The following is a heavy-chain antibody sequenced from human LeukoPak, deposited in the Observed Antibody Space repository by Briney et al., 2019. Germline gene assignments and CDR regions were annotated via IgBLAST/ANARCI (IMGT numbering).Heavy chain of an antibody. J-gene: IGHJ4*02. CDR3: VRDLRTDYAFDS. D-gene: IGHD4/OR15-4a*01. CDR1: GFIFDDYG. CDR2: INWDGYST. V-gene: IGHV3-20*04. Sequence: GGPLRLSCAASGFIFDDYGMTCVRHRPRKGLEWVSGINWDGYSTGYADSVRGRFTISRDNAKSTLFLQMNSLRPEDTALYYCVRDLRTDYAFDSWGQGTLVAVSS.